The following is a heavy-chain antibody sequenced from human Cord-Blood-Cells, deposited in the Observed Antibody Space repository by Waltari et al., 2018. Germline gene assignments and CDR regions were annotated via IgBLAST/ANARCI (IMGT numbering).Heavy chain of an antibody. J-gene: IGHJ4*02. V-gene: IGHV4-39*01. CDR3: ARAYSSSYYFDC. CDR2: IYYSGST. CDR1: GGSISSSSYY. Sequence: QLQLQESGPGLVKPSETLSLTCTVSGGSISSSSYYWGWIRQPPGKGLEWIGSIYYSGSTYYNPSLKSRVTISVDTSKNQFSLKLSSVTAADTAVYYCARAYSSSYYFDCWGQGTLVTVSS. D-gene: IGHD6-6*01.